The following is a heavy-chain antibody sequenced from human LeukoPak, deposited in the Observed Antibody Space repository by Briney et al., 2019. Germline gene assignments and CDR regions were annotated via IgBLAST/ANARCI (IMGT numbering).Heavy chain of an antibody. V-gene: IGHV3-7*01. J-gene: IGHJ4*02. CDR3: ARDDGFLSGYLSHFDY. CDR2: IKQDGSEK. CDR1: GFTFSSYW. D-gene: IGHD3-22*01. Sequence: QAGGSLRLSCAASGFTFSSYWMSWVRQAPGKGLEGVANIKQDGSEKYYVDSVKGRFTISRDNAKNSLYLQMNSLRAEDTAVYYCARDDGFLSGYLSHFDYWGQGTLVTVSS.